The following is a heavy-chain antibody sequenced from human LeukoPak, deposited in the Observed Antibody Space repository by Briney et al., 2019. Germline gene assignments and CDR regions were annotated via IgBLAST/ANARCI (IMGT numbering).Heavy chain of an antibody. D-gene: IGHD3-10*01. V-gene: IGHV4-39*01. CDR3: ATYGRSYYYGSGSNYKMLEFDP. J-gene: IGHJ5*02. CDR2: IYYSGST. Sequence: PSETLSLTCTVSGGSISSSSYDWGWIRQPPGKGLEWIGSIYYSGSTYYNPSLKSRVTISVDTSKNQFSLKLSSVTAAATAVYYCATYGRSYYYGSGSNYKMLEFDPWGQGTLVTVSS. CDR1: GGSISSSSYD.